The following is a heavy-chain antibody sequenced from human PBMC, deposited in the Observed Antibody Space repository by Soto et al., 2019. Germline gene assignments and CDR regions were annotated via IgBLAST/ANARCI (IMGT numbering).Heavy chain of an antibody. D-gene: IGHD4-17*01. CDR2: IYYTGST. J-gene: IGHJ4*02. CDR3: VRVGGYYGDYPNFDY. V-gene: IGHV4-59*01. CDR1: GGSISPYY. Sequence: SETLSLTCTVSGGSISPYYWSWLRQPPGKGPEWIGYIYYTGSTKYNPSLKSRVTISVDTTKTHFSLRLSSVTAADTAVYYCVRVGGYYGDYPNFDYWGQGNMVTVSS.